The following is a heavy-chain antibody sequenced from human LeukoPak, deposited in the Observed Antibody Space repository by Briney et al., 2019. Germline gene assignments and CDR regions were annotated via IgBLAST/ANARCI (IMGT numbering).Heavy chain of an antibody. D-gene: IGHD3-10*01. J-gene: IGHJ3*02. V-gene: IGHV3-21*01. Sequence: PGGSLRLSCAASGFTFSNAWMSWVRQAPGKGLEWVSSISRSSAYIYYADSVKGRFTISRDNAKNSLYLQMNSLRAEDTAVYYCASFPPYMVRTDAFDIWGQGTMVTVSS. CDR3: ASFPPYMVRTDAFDI. CDR2: ISRSSAYI. CDR1: GFTFSNAW.